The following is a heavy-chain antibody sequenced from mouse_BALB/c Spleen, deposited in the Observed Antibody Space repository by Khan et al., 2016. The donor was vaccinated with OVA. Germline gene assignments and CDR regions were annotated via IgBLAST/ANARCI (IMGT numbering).Heavy chain of an antibody. Sequence: DVQLQESGPGLVQPSQSLSLTCTVTGYSITRAYPWNLIRQFPGPKLEWMGYISYSGSTSYNPSLQRRISITRDTSYTQFFLQLNSVTTEDTAPYYCARRGDGYYGAMDYRGKGTA. CDR2: ISYSGST. V-gene: IGHV3-2*02. CDR3: ARRGDGYYGAMDY. J-gene: IGHJ4*01. D-gene: IGHD2-3*01. CDR1: GYSITRAYP.